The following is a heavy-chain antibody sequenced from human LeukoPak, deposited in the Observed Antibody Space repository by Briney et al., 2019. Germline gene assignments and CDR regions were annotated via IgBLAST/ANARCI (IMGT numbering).Heavy chain of an antibody. Sequence: ESGPTLVNPTQTLTLTCTLSGFLLSASAVGVGWIRQPPGKALEWLALIYWNNNERYSPSLKSRLTITKDTSKNQVVLTMTNVDPLDTGTYYCARIWFGELFPFDYWGQGTLVTVSS. D-gene: IGHD3-10*01. J-gene: IGHJ4*02. CDR2: IYWNNNE. V-gene: IGHV2-5*01. CDR3: ARIWFGELFPFDY. CDR1: GFLLSASAVG.